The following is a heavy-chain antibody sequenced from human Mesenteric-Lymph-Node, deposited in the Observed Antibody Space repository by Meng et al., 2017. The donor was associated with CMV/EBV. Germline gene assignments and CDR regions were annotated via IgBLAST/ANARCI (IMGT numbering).Heavy chain of an antibody. CDR2: ISNSGSTI. D-gene: IGHD3-10*01. J-gene: IGHJ4*02. CDR1: GFILSDYY. Sequence: GESLKISCELSGFILSDYYMSWIRQAPGKGLELVSYISNSGSTIYYIDSVKGRFTISRDNAKSSLYLQMDSLRADDTAVYYCARVGSSTWPFDYWGQGTLVTVSS. V-gene: IGHV3-11*01. CDR3: ARVGSSTWPFDY.